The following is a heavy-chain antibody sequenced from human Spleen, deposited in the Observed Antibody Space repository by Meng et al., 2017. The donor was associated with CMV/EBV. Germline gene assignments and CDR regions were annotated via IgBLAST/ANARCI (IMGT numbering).Heavy chain of an antibody. Sequence: KASGYNFEIDGITWVRQAPGQGLEWVGWVSAETGDTNYGQRFQGRVTVTADTFTKAAYMEMRSLRSDDSAIYYCARAGAAVTTNFDFWGQGTLVTVSS. D-gene: IGHD4-17*01. J-gene: IGHJ4*02. CDR1: GYNFEIDG. CDR3: ARAGAAVTTNFDF. V-gene: IGHV1-18*01. CDR2: VSAETGDT.